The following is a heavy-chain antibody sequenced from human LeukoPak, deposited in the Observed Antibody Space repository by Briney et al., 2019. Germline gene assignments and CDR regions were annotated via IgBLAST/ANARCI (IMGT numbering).Heavy chain of an antibody. CDR1: GGSFSGYY. J-gene: IGHJ6*02. D-gene: IGHD2-2*01. CDR3: ARGQQSGMDV. Sequence: PSETLSLTCAVYGGSFSGYYWSWIRQPPGKGLEWVGEINHSGSTNYNPSLKSQVTISVDTSKNQFSLKLSSVTAADTAVYYCARGQQSGMDVWGQGTTVTVSS. V-gene: IGHV4-34*01. CDR2: INHSGST.